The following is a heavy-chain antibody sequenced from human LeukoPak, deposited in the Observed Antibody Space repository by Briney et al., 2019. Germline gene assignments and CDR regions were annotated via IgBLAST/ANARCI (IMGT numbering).Heavy chain of an antibody. CDR1: GFTFSSYA. V-gene: IGHV3-23*01. CDR3: ARDRESLNWFDP. J-gene: IGHJ5*02. CDR2: ISGSGGST. Sequence: PGGSLRLSCAASGFTFSSYAMSWVREAPGKGLEWVSAISGSGGSTYYADSVKGRFTISRDNSKNTLYLQMNSLRAEDTAVYYCARDRESLNWFDPWGQETLVTASS.